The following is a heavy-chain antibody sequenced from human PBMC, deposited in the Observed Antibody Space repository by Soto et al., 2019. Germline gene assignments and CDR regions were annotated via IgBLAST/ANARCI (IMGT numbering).Heavy chain of an antibody. D-gene: IGHD3-22*01. J-gene: IGHJ6*02. Sequence: GASVKVSCKASGYTFPSYYMHWVRQAPGQGLEWMGIINPSGGSTSYAQKFQGRVTMTRDTSTSTVYMELSSLRSEDTAVYYCARVRYDSSGYSESYYYYYGMDVWGQGTTVTVSS. CDR3: ARVRYDSSGYSESYYYYYGMDV. CDR1: GYTFPSYY. CDR2: INPSGGST. V-gene: IGHV1-46*01.